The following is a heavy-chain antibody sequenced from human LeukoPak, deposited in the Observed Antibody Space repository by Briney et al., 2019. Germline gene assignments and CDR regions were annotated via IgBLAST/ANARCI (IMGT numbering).Heavy chain of an antibody. V-gene: IGHV1-2*02. CDR3: AREGYYDSSGYYKDY. CDR1: GYTFTGYY. CDR2: INPNSGGT. J-gene: IGHJ4*02. D-gene: IGHD3-22*01. Sequence: ASVKVSCKASGYTFTGYYMHWMRQAPGQGLEWMGWINPNSGGTNYAQKFQGRVTMTRDTSISTAYMELSRLRSDDTAVYYCAREGYYDSSGYYKDYWGQGTLVTVSS.